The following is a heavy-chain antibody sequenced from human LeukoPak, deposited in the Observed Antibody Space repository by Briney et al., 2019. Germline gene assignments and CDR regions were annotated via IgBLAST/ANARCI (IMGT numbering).Heavy chain of an antibody. Sequence: PGGSLRLSCAASGFTFSSYSMNWVRQAPGKGLEWLSYISSSSSIIYYADSVKGRFTISRDNAKNSLYLQMNSLRDEDTAVYYCARDGDSSGYYAAFDISGQGTMVTVSS. D-gene: IGHD3-22*01. J-gene: IGHJ3*02. CDR2: ISSSSSII. V-gene: IGHV3-48*02. CDR3: ARDGDSSGYYAAFDI. CDR1: GFTFSSYS.